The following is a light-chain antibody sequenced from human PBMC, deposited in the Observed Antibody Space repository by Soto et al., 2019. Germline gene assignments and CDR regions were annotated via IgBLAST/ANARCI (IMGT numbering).Light chain of an antibody. CDR3: QQYNTWPPRT. Sequence: EIVMTQSPATLSMSPGERATLSCRASQSVNSNLAWYQQRPGQAPRLLIYGASTRATGIPARFSGSGSGTEFTLTISSLQSEDFAVYYCQQYNTWPPRTFGQGTKLDIK. CDR2: GAS. V-gene: IGKV3-15*01. CDR1: QSVNSN. J-gene: IGKJ1*01.